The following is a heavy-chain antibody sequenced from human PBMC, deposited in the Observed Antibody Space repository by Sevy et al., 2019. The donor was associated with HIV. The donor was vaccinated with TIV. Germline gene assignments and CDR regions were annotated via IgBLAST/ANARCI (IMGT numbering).Heavy chain of an antibody. D-gene: IGHD1-1*01. V-gene: IGHV3-53*01. Sequence: GGSLRLSCAVSGFTVGSNYMSWVRQAPGKGLEWVSVIYSGNTTYYADSVKGRFTISRHNSKNTLYLQMNSLRDEDMAVYYCARDALRERGMDVWGQGTTVTVSS. CDR2: IYSGNTT. J-gene: IGHJ6*02. CDR3: ARDALRERGMDV. CDR1: GFTVGSNY.